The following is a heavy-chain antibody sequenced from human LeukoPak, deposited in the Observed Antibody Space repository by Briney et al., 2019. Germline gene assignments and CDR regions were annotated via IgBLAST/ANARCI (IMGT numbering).Heavy chain of an antibody. CDR1: GYSFTSYW. CDR2: IYPGDSDT. J-gene: IGHJ4*02. CDR3: ARQIGSSGYFDF. V-gene: IGHV5-51*01. D-gene: IGHD6-19*01. Sequence: GESLKISXKGSGYSFTSYWIAWLRQMPGKGQEWMGIIYPGDSDTRYSPSFKGQVTISADKSINTAYLQWSGLKASDTAMYYCARQIGSSGYFDFWGQGTLVTVSS.